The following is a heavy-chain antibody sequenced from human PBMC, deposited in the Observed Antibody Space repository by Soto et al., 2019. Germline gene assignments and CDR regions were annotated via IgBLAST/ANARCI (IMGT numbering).Heavy chain of an antibody. Sequence: ASVKVSCKDSGGTFSSNAISWVRQAPRQGLEWMGGIIPIFGTANYAQKFQGRVTITADESTSTAYMELSSLRSEDTAVYYCAREPGIYNWSYYFDYWGQGTLVTVSS. CDR1: GGTFSSNA. CDR3: AREPGIYNWSYYFDY. CDR2: IIPIFGTA. V-gene: IGHV1-69*13. J-gene: IGHJ4*02. D-gene: IGHD1-20*01.